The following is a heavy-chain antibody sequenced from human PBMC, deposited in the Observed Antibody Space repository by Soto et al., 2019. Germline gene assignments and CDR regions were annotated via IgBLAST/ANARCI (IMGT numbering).Heavy chain of an antibody. CDR2: ISAYNGNT. V-gene: IGHV1-18*01. CDR1: GYTFTSYG. J-gene: IGHJ4*02. D-gene: IGHD6-19*01. Sequence: QVQLVQSGAEVKKPGASVKVSCKASGYTFTSYGISWVRQAPGQGLEWMGWISAYNGNTNYAQKLQGRVTMTTDTSTRTAYMELRSLRSDETAVYYCARQGIAVAGRRYYFDYWGQGTLVTVSS. CDR3: ARQGIAVAGRRYYFDY.